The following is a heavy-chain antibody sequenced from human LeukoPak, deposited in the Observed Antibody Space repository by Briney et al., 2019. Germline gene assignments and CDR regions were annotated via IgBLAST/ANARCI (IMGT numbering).Heavy chain of an antibody. Sequence: GGSLRFSCAASGFTFSSYSMNWVRQAPGKGLEWVSSISSSSSYIYYADSVKGRFTISRDNAKNSLYLQMNSLRAEDTAVYYCARATYSYALDAFDIWGQGTMVTVSS. CDR3: ARATYSYALDAFDI. J-gene: IGHJ3*02. D-gene: IGHD5-18*01. CDR1: GFTFSSYS. CDR2: ISSSSSYI. V-gene: IGHV3-21*01.